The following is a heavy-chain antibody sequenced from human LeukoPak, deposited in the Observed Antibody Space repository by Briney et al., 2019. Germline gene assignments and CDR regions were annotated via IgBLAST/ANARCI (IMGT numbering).Heavy chain of an antibody. CDR2: ISWNSGSI. CDR3: ALHTNDAFDI. CDR1: GFTFDDYA. D-gene: IGHD2-2*01. V-gene: IGHV3-9*01. Sequence: GGSLRLSCAASGFTFDDYAMHWVRQAPGKGLEWVSGISWNSGSIGYADSVKGRFTISRDNAKNSLYLQMNSLRAEDTALYYCALHTNDAFDIWGQGTMVTVSS. J-gene: IGHJ3*02.